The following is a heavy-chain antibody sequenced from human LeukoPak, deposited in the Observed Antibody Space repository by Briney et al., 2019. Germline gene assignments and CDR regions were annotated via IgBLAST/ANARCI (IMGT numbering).Heavy chain of an antibody. CDR2: IYYSGNT. CDR3: AKSGGSGLIDY. D-gene: IGHD1-26*01. J-gene: IGHJ4*02. V-gene: IGHV4-39*02. CDR1: GGSISSSGYY. Sequence: SETLSLTCSVSGGSISSSGYYWGWVRQPPGKGLEWIGNIYYSGNTYYNASLNSRVTISVDTSKNDFSLKLRFVTAADTAVYYCAKSGGSGLIDYWGLGTLVTVSS.